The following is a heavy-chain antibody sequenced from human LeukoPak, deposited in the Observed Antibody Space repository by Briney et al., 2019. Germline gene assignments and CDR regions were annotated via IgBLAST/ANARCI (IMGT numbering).Heavy chain of an antibody. J-gene: IGHJ4*02. CDR2: ISSSSSYI. CDR3: ARGRLRIYFDY. D-gene: IGHD4-17*01. CDR1: GFTFSSYS. Sequence: GGSLRLSCAASGFTFSSYSMNWVRQAPGKGLEWVSSISSSSSYIYYADSMKGRFTISRDNAKNSLYLQMNSLRAEDTAVYYCARGRLRIYFDYWGQGTLVTVSS. V-gene: IGHV3-21*01.